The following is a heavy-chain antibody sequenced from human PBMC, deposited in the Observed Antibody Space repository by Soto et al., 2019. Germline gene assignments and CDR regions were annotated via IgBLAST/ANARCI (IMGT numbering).Heavy chain of an antibody. D-gene: IGHD1-26*01. CDR2: INPNSGAT. J-gene: IGHJ4*02. Sequence: GASVKVSCKTSGYTFSGYYIHWVRQAAGQGLEWMGWINPNSGATDSAQKFQGRVTMTWDTSITSAYMELSSLTSDDTAVYFCARESPIVGARCLDYWGQGTQVTVS. V-gene: IGHV1-2*02. CDR3: ARESPIVGARCLDY. CDR1: GYTFSGYY.